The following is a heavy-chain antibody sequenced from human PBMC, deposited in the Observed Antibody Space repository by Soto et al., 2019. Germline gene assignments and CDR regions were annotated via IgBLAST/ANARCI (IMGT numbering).Heavy chain of an antibody. CDR3: ATGRDYDILIGSLYGFDI. J-gene: IGHJ3*02. CDR2: FDSEDGET. D-gene: IGHD3-9*01. CDR1: GYTLTKIS. Sequence: VSVKVSCKVSGYTLTKISMHWVRQAPGKGLEWMGGFDSEDGETIYAQKFQGRVTMTEDTSTDIAYMELSSLRSEDTAVYYCATGRDYDILIGSLYGFDIWGQGTMVTVSS. V-gene: IGHV1-24*01.